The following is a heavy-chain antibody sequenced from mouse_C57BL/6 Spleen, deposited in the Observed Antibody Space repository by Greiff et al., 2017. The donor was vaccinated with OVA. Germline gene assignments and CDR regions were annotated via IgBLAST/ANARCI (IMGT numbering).Heavy chain of an antibody. J-gene: IGHJ4*01. D-gene: IGHD1-1*01. CDR1: GYAFSSSW. V-gene: IGHV1-82*01. CDR2: IYPGDGDT. Sequence: VQRVESGPELVKPGASVKISCKASGYAFSSSWMNWVKQRPGKGLEWIGRIYPGDGDTNYNGKFKGKATLTADKSSSTAYMQLSSLTSEDSAVYFCAKDYYYGSSGAYAMDYWGQGTSVTVSS. CDR3: AKDYYYGSSGAYAMDY.